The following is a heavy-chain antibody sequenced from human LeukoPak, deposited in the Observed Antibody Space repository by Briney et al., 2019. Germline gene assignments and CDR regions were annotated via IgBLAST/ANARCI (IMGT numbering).Heavy chain of an antibody. J-gene: IGHJ4*02. Sequence: ASVKVSCKASGGTFSSYAISWVRQAPGQGLEWMGGIIPIFGTANYAQKFQGRVTITADESTSTAYMELSSLRSEDMAVYYCARVRMGAAAGAFDYWGQGTLVTVSS. CDR3: ARVRMGAAAGAFDY. V-gene: IGHV1-69*13. CDR2: IIPIFGTA. D-gene: IGHD6-13*01. CDR1: GGTFSSYA.